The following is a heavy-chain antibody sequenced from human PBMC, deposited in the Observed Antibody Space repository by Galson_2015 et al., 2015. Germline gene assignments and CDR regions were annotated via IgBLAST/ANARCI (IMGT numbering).Heavy chain of an antibody. Sequence: SLRLSCAASGFTVSSNYMSWARQAPGKGLEWVSVIYSGGSTYYADSVKGRFTISRDNSKNTLYLQMNSLRAEDTAVYYCARGGTGTTQWDEAFDIWGQGTMVTVSS. J-gene: IGHJ3*02. CDR2: IYSGGST. CDR1: GFTVSSNY. CDR3: ARGGTGTTQWDEAFDI. D-gene: IGHD1-14*01. V-gene: IGHV3-53*01.